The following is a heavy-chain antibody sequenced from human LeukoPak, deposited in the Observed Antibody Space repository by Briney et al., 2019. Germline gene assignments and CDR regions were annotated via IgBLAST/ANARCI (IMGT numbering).Heavy chain of an antibody. J-gene: IGHJ6*03. CDR3: AKDWNDCSSTSCYNYYYYYYMDV. V-gene: IGHV3-33*06. CDR2: IWYDGSNK. Sequence: GGSLRLSCAASGFTFSSYGMHWVRQAPGKGLEWVAVIWYDGSNKYYADSVKGRFTISRDNSKNTLYLQMNSLRAEDTAVYYCAKDWNDCSSTSCYNYYYYYYMDVWGKGTTVTVSS. D-gene: IGHD2-2*02. CDR1: GFTFSSYG.